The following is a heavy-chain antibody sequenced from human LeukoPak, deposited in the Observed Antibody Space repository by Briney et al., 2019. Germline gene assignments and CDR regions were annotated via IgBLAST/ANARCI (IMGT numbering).Heavy chain of an antibody. D-gene: IGHD2-15*01. CDR3: AKIRHCSGGSCDIAGY. CDR2: ISYSRTT. V-gene: IGHV3-23*01. Sequence: GGSLRPSCAASGSTFSSYDMNWVRQAPGKGLEWVSCISYSRTTYYADSVKGRFTISRDTSKNTVYLQMNSLRVEDTGLYYCAKIRHCSGGSCDIAGYWGQGTLVTVSS. CDR1: GSTFSSYD. J-gene: IGHJ4*02.